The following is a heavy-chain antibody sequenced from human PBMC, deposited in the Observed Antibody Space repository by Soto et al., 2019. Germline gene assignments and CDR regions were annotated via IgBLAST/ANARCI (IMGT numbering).Heavy chain of an antibody. CDR2: IYYSGTT. J-gene: IGHJ6*02. CDR3: ARDSNSYGVDV. Sequence: SETLSLTCTVSGGSINSDAYYWSWIRQHPGKGLEWIGYIYYSGTTYYNPSLERRVSISVDTSKNQFTLKLRSVTTADTAVYYCARDSNSYGVDVWGQGTTVTVSS. CDR1: GGSINSDAYY. V-gene: IGHV4-31*03.